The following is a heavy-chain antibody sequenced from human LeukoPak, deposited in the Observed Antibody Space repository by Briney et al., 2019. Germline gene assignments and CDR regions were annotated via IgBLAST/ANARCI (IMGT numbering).Heavy chain of an antibody. D-gene: IGHD6-13*01. V-gene: IGHV1-24*01. CDR2: FDPEDGET. CDR1: GYTFTNYA. J-gene: IGHJ4*02. Sequence: APVKVSCKASGYTFTNYAVNWVRQAPGQGLEWMGGFDPEDGETIYAQKFQGRVTMTEDTSTDTAYMELSSLRSEDTAVYYCATITGYSSSWYAAGDYWGQGTLVTVSS. CDR3: ATITGYSSSWYAAGDY.